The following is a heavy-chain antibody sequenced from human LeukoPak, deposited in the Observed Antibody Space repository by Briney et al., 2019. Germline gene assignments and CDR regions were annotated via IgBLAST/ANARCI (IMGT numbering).Heavy chain of an antibody. CDR3: ASGSYSTADY. CDR2: ISYDGSNK. V-gene: IGHV3-30-3*01. Sequence: GRSLRLSCAASGFTFSSYAMHWVRQAPGKGLEWVAVISYDGSNKYYADSVKGRFTTSRDNSKNTLYLQMNSLRAEDTAVYYCASGSYSTADYWGQGTLVTVSS. CDR1: GFTFSSYA. D-gene: IGHD1-26*01. J-gene: IGHJ4*02.